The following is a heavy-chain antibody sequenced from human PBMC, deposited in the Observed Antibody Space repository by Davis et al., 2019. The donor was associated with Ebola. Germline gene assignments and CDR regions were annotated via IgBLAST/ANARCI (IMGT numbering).Heavy chain of an antibody. V-gene: IGHV3-13*05. CDR1: GFTFSSYD. CDR3: GKDLSPGGMDV. D-gene: IGHD3-16*02. CDR2: TGTTGDP. J-gene: IGHJ6*02. Sequence: GESLKISCAASGFTFSSYDMNWVRQATGKGLEWVSATGTTGDPYYLGSVRGRFTVSRDSAKHSLVLQMNSLRPEDTALYYCGKDLSPGGMDVWGPGTTVIVSS.